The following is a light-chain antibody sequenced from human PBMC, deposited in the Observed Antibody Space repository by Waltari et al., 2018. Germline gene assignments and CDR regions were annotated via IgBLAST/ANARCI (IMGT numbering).Light chain of an antibody. CDR3: QTGGHGTWV. J-gene: IGLJ3*02. Sequence: QLVVTQSPSASASLGASVQLTCTLSSGHSSHVIAWLQQAPEMGPRYLMKVNSAGSHSRGAEISVRFLSYSSGGARYLTISNLQSEDEADYYCQTGGHGTWVFGGGTKLTVL. CDR1: SGHSSHV. CDR2: VNSAGSH. V-gene: IGLV4-69*01.